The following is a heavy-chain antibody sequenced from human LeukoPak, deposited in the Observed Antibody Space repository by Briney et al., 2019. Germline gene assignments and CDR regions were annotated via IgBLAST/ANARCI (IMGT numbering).Heavy chain of an antibody. Sequence: SETLSLTCAVYGGSFSGYYWSWIRQPPGKGLEWIGETNHSGSTNYNPSLKSRVTISVDTSKSQFSLKLSSVTAADTAVYYCARGWGLSTFDYWGQGTLVTVSS. CDR1: GGSFSGYY. CDR2: TNHSGST. J-gene: IGHJ4*02. CDR3: ARGWGLSTFDY. V-gene: IGHV4-34*01. D-gene: IGHD3-16*02.